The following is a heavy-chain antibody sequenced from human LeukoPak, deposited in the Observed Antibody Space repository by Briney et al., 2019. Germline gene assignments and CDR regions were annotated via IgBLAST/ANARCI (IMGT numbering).Heavy chain of an antibody. V-gene: IGHV1-18*04. CDR3: ARSGRRVDIGATIEGAFDN. Sequence: ASVKVSCKASGYTFTSYGISWVRQAPGQGLEWMGWINAYNGNTNYAQKLQGRVTMTTDTSTSTAYMELRSLRSDDTAVYYRARSGRRVDIGATIEGAFDNWGEETIVTVSS. CDR1: GYTFTSYG. D-gene: IGHD5-12*01. CDR2: INAYNGNT. J-gene: IGHJ3*02.